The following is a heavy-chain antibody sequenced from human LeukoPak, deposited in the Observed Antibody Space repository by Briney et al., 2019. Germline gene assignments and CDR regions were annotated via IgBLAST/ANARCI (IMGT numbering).Heavy chain of an antibody. CDR2: INPSGGST. CDR1: GYTFTSYG. CDR3: AREALSWRITMVRGVGDWFDP. J-gene: IGHJ5*02. V-gene: IGHV1-46*01. D-gene: IGHD3-10*01. Sequence: ASVKVSCKASGYTFTSYGISWVRQAPGQGLEWMGIINPSGGSTSYAQKFQGRVTMTRDTSTSTVYMELSSLRSEDTAVYYCAREALSWRITMVRGVGDWFDPWGQGTLVTVSS.